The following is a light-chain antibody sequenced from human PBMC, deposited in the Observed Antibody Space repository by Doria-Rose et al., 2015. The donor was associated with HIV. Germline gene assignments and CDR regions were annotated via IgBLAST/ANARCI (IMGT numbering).Light chain of an antibody. CDR1: QSVSTD. J-gene: IGKJ5*01. Sequence: EIVLTQSPETLSVSPGESATLSCRASQSVSTDLAWYQHKPGQAPGLLIWGASTRATGIPARFSGSGSGTEFTLTISSLQSEDFAIYFCHQYNNWPTFGQGTRLDIK. V-gene: IGKV3-15*01. CDR3: HQYNNWPT. CDR2: GAS.